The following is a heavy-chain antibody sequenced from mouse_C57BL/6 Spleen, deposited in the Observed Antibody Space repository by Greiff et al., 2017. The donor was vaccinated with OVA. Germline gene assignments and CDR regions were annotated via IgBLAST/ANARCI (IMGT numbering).Heavy chain of an antibody. CDR2: INPNYGTT. CDR1: GYSFTDYN. Sequence: VQLQQSGPELVKPGASVKISCKASGYSFTDYNMNWVKQSTGKSLEWIGVINPNYGTTSYNQKFKGKATLTVDQSSSTAYMQLNSRTAEDSAVYYCARSDDYDGGALFAYWGQGTLVTVSA. J-gene: IGHJ3*01. D-gene: IGHD2-4*01. V-gene: IGHV1-39*01. CDR3: ARSDDYDGGALFAY.